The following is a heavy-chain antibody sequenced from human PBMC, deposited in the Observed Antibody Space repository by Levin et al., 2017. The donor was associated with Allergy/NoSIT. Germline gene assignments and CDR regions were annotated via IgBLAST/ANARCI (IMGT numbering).Heavy chain of an antibody. J-gene: IGHJ3*02. CDR2: ISGSGGST. V-gene: IGHV3-23*01. CDR3: ATYCSSTSCYSNDAFDI. D-gene: IGHD2-2*01. Sequence: GGSLRLSCAASGFTFSSYAMSWVRQAPGKGLEWVSAISGSGGSTYYADSVKGRFTISRDNSKNTLYLQMNSLRAEDTAVYYCATYCSSTSCYSNDAFDIWGQGTMVTVSS. CDR1: GFTFSSYA.